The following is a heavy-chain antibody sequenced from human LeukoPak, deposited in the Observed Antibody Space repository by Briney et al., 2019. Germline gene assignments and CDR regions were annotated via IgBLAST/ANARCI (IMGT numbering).Heavy chain of an antibody. CDR3: ASRYCSGGSCYFDY. CDR1: GFTFSDYY. D-gene: IGHD2-15*01. CDR2: ISGSGSTI. Sequence: GGSPRLSCAASGFTFSDYYMSWIRQAPGQGLEWVSYISGSGSTIYNADSVKGRFTISRDNAKNSLYLQMNSLRAEDTAVYYCASRYCSGGSCYFDYWGQGTLVTVSS. J-gene: IGHJ4*02. V-gene: IGHV3-11*01.